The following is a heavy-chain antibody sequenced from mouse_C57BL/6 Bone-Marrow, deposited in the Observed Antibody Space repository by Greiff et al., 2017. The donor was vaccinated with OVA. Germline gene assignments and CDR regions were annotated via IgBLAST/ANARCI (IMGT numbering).Heavy chain of an antibody. CDR3: ERGGDYDGGGYYYAMDY. J-gene: IGHJ4*01. CDR2: IYPRSGNT. Sequence: QVQLQQSGAELARPGASVKLSCKASGYTFTSYGISWVKQRTGQGLEWIGEIYPRSGNTYSNEKFKGKATLTADKSSSPANMESRSLTSEDYAVYFCERGGDYDGGGYYYAMDYWGQGTSVTVSS. CDR1: GYTFTSYG. V-gene: IGHV1-81*01. D-gene: IGHD2-4*01.